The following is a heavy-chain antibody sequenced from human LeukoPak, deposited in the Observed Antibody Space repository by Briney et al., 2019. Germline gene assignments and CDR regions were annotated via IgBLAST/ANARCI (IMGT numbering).Heavy chain of an antibody. J-gene: IGHJ5*02. CDR3: ARDAAYSSSWYEIFDWFDP. Sequence: GGSLRLSCAASGFTFSSYWTSWVRQAPGKGLEWVANIKQDGSEKYYVDSVKGRFTISRDNAKNSLYLQMNSLRAEDTAVYYCARDAAYSSSWYEIFDWFDPWGQGTLVTVSS. D-gene: IGHD6-13*01. CDR1: GFTFSSYW. V-gene: IGHV3-7*01. CDR2: IKQDGSEK.